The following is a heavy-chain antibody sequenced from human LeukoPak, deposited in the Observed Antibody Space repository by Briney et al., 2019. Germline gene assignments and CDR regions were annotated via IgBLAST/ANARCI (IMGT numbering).Heavy chain of an antibody. V-gene: IGHV4-34*01. CDR3: ARGPPPDFDRSGFYYNY. CDR2: LSHAGGA. J-gene: IGHJ4*02. Sequence: SETLSLTCAIYGGSFSGYYWSWFRQPPGKGLEWIGELSHAGGASYNPSLKSRVTISEDTSKNQFSLNLSSVTAADTAVYYCARGPPPDFDRSGFYYNYWGQGTLVIVSS. D-gene: IGHD3-22*01. CDR1: GGSFSGYY.